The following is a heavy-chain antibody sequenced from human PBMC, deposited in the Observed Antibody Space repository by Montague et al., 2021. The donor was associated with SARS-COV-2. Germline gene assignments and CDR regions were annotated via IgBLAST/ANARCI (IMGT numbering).Heavy chain of an antibody. CDR3: ASGLSGRLWFGELLFWLDP. D-gene: IGHD3-10*01. CDR1: GGSFSGYY. Sequence: ETLSLTCAVYGGSFSGYYWSWIRQPPGKGLEWIGEINHSGSTNYNPSLKSRVTISVDTSKNQFSLKLSSVTAADTAVYYCASGLSGRLWFGELLFWLDPWGQGTLVTVSS. CDR2: INHSGST. J-gene: IGHJ5*02. V-gene: IGHV4-34*01.